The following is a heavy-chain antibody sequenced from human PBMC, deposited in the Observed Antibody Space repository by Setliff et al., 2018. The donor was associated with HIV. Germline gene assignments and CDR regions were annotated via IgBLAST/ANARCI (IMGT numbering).Heavy chain of an antibody. J-gene: IGHJ4*02. Sequence: SETLSLTCAVSGGSISSSNWWSWVRQPPGRGLEWIGEIYHTGSTNYNPSLKSRVTISVDKSKNQFSLKLSSVTAADTAVYYCARGFRSGRIFGNDYWGQGTLVTVSS. CDR1: GGSISSSNW. D-gene: IGHD3-3*01. CDR2: IYHTGST. CDR3: ARGFRSGRIFGNDY. V-gene: IGHV4-4*02.